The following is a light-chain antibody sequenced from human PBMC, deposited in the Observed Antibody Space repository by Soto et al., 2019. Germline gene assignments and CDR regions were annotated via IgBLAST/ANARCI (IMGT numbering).Light chain of an antibody. J-gene: IGKJ3*01. Sequence: EIVLTQSPATLSLSPGERATLSCRASQSVSSYLAWYQQKPGQAPRLLIYDASNRATGIPARFSGSGSGTDFTLTISSLEREAFAVYYCQQRSNWPSFGPGTKVDIK. CDR1: QSVSSY. V-gene: IGKV3-11*01. CDR2: DAS. CDR3: QQRSNWPS.